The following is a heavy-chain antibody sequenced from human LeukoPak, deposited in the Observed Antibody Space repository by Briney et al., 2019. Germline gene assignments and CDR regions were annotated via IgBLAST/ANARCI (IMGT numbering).Heavy chain of an antibody. CDR1: GFTFSSYA. Sequence: GGSLRLSCAASGFTFSSYAMHWVRQAPGKGLKWVAVISYDGSNKYYADSVKGRFTISRDNAKNSLYLQMNSLRAEDTAVYYCARKNGLDYWGQGTLVTVSS. CDR2: ISYDGSNK. V-gene: IGHV3-30*04. J-gene: IGHJ4*02. CDR3: ARKNGLDY.